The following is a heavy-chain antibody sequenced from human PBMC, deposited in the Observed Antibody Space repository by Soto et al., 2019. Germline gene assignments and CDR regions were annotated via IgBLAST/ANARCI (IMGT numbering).Heavy chain of an antibody. V-gene: IGHV5-51*01. D-gene: IGHD3-22*01. CDR1: GYSFTSYW. CDR2: TYPGDSDT. J-gene: IGHJ6*02. Sequence: AGESLKISCKGSGYSFTSYWIGWVRQMPGKGLEWMGITYPGDSDTRYSPSFQGQVTISADKSISTAYLQWSSLKASDTAMYYCALSNYDSSGYYHYYYGMDVWGQGTTVTVSS. CDR3: ALSNYDSSGYYHYYYGMDV.